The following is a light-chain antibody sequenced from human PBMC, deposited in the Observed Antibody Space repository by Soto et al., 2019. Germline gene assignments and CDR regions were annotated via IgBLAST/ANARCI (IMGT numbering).Light chain of an antibody. CDR2: KAS. Sequence: IQMTQSPSTLSASVGDRVSITCRASQTIFSWLAWYQQKPGKAPKLVIYKASSLESGVPSRYSGSGSGTAFTLTISRLQPDDFESYYCQQYNSYPYSFGQGTQLEIK. V-gene: IGKV1-5*03. J-gene: IGKJ2*03. CDR1: QTIFSW. CDR3: QQYNSYPYS.